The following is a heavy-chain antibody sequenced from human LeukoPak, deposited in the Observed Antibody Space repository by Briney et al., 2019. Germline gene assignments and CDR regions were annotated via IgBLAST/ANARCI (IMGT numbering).Heavy chain of an antibody. CDR2: INHSGTT. V-gene: IGHV4-34*01. J-gene: IGHJ4*02. D-gene: IGHD3-16*02. CDR1: GGSFSDYY. CDR3: ASHYSSGSYRYTGSFDS. Sequence: SETLSLTCAVYGGSFSDYYWSWIRQPPGRGLEWIGDINHSGTTNYSPSLKSRVSISIDTSKNQFSLKLNSVTAADAAMYYCASHYSSGSYRYTGSFDSWGQGMLVNVSS.